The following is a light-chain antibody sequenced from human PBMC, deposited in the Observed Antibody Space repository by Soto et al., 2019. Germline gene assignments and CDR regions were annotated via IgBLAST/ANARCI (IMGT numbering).Light chain of an antibody. Sequence: EIVMTQSPATLSVSPGERATLSCSASQSVSSNLAWYQQKPGQAPRLLIYGASTRATGIPARFSGSGSGTEFTLTISSLQSEDFAVYCCQQYNNWPETFGQGTKLEIK. CDR1: QSVSSN. CDR3: QQYNNWPET. J-gene: IGKJ2*01. V-gene: IGKV3-15*01. CDR2: GAS.